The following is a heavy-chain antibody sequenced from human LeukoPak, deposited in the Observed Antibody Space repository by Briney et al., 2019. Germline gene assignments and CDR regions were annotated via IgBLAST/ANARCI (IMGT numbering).Heavy chain of an antibody. CDR3: ARDSGITIFGVVNDAFDI. CDR1: GSTLTDLS. Sequence: ASVTVSFTGSGSTLTDLSMHWVRQAPGKGLEWVGGFDPEDGETIYAQKFQGRVTMTEDTSTDTAYMELRSLRSDDTAVYYCARDSGITIFGVVNDAFDIWGQGTMVTVSS. D-gene: IGHD3-3*01. CDR2: FDPEDGET. V-gene: IGHV1-24*01. J-gene: IGHJ3*02.